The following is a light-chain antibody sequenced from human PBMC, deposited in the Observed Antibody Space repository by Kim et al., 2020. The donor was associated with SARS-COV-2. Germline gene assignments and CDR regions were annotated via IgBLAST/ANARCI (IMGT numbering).Light chain of an antibody. CDR2: LNSDGSH. J-gene: IGLJ3*02. CDR1: SGHSSYA. V-gene: IGLV4-69*01. CDR3: QTWGTGIG. Sequence: QPVLTQSPSASASLGASVKPTCTLSSGHSSYAIAWHQQQPEKGPRYLMKLNSDGSHSKGDGIPDRFSGSSSGAERYLTISSLQSEDEADYYCQTWGTGIGFGGGTQLTVL.